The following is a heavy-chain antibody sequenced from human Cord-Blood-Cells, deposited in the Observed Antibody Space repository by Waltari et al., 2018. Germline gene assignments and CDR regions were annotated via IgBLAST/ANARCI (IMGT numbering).Heavy chain of an antibody. J-gene: IGHJ4*02. CDR2: IYYSGST. CDR1: GGSISSSSYY. Sequence: QLQLQESGPGLVKPSETLSLTCTVSGGSISSSSYYWGWIRQPPGKGLEWIGRIYYSGSTDDNPSLKSRVTISVDTSKNQFSLKLSSWTSADTAVYYCATTTRYSSSWSDYWGQGTLVTVSS. V-gene: IGHV4-39*01. D-gene: IGHD6-13*01. CDR3: ATTTRYSSSWSDY.